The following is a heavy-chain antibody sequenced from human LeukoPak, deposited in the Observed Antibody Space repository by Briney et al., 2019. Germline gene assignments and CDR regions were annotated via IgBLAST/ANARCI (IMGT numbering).Heavy chain of an antibody. CDR3: AKDAGYGGKSYFDY. CDR2: ISGSGGST. CDR1: GFTFSSYA. V-gene: IGHV3-23*01. J-gene: IGHJ4*02. D-gene: IGHD4-23*01. Sequence: GGSLRLSCAASGFTFSSYAMSWVRQAPGKGLEWVSAISGSGGSTFYADSVKGRFTISRDNSKNTLYLQMNSLRAEDTAIYYCAKDAGYGGKSYFDYWGQGILVTVSS.